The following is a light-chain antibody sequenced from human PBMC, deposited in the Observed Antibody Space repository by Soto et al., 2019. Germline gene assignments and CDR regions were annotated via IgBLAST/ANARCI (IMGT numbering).Light chain of an antibody. CDR2: DTF. CDR3: QQRARWPMP. CDR1: QSVSTF. Sequence: EVVLTPSPATLSMSPGERVTLSCRASQSVSTFVAWYQHKPGQAPRPVIYDTFKRAPGVPDRFSGGGSGTDFSLTISSLEPEDFAVYYCQQRARWPMPFGQGTRLEIK. J-gene: IGKJ5*01. V-gene: IGKV3-11*01.